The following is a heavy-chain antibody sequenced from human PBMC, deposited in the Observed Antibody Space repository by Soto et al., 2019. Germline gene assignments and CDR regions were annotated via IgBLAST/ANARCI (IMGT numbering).Heavy chain of an antibody. CDR1: VVTFSSYA. Sequence: QVQLVQSVAEVKKAGSSVKFSCSASVVTFSSYAFTRVRQDPGEVLEWMGNIIPVFRTSTDAQRFQGRLTISADESTNTVYMELSSLRSEDTAVYFCAKDGSWDGGGGESWGQGTLVIVSS. CDR3: AKDGSWDGGGGES. J-gene: IGHJ4*02. CDR2: IIPVFRTS. D-gene: IGHD3-16*01. V-gene: IGHV1-69*18.